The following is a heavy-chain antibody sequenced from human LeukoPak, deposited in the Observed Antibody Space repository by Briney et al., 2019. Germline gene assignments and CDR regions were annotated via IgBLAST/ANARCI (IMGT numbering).Heavy chain of an antibody. CDR3: ARVPLAAAYNWFDP. CDR2: ISAYNGNT. J-gene: IGHJ5*02. D-gene: IGHD6-13*01. Sequence: GASVKLSCKASGYTFTSYGISWVRQAPGQGLEWMGWISAYNGNTNYAQKLQGRVTMTTDTSTSTAYMELRSLRSDDTAVYYCARVPLAAAYNWFDPWGQGTLVTVSS. CDR1: GYTFTSYG. V-gene: IGHV1-18*01.